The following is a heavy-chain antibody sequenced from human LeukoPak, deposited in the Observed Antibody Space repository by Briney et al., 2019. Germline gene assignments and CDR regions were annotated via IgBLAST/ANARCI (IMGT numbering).Heavy chain of an antibody. Sequence: PGGSLRLSCAASGFTFNNYAMSWVRQAPGKGLEWVSTISGGGDTTYYSVKGRFIISRDNSKNTLFLNSLRAEDTAMYFCAKNAGDGGYYYYLDVWGKGTPVTVSS. J-gene: IGHJ6*03. CDR3: AKNAGDGGYYYYLDV. V-gene: IGHV3-23*01. D-gene: IGHD3-16*01. CDR1: GFTFNNYA. CDR2: ISGGGDTT.